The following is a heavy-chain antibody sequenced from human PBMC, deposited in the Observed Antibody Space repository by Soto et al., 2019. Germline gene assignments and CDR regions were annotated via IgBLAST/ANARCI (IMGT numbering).Heavy chain of an antibody. Sequence: SETLSLTCTVSGGSVSSGSYYWSWIRQPPGKGLEWIGYIYYSGSTNYNPSLKSRVTISVDTSKNQFSLKLSSVTAADTAVYYCARELEHYYYYYGMDVWGQGTTVTVSS. J-gene: IGHJ6*02. V-gene: IGHV4-61*01. CDR3: ARELEHYYYYYGMDV. CDR1: GGSVSSGSYY. CDR2: IYYSGST. D-gene: IGHD1-1*01.